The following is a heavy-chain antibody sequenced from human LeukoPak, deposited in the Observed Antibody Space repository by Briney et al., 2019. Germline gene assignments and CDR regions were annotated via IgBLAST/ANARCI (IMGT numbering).Heavy chain of an antibody. CDR2: IYSGGNT. Sequence: GGSLRLSCAASGFTVSSNYMSWVRQAPGKGLEWVSVIYSGGNTYYADYVKGRFTISRDKSKNTLYLQMNSLRAEDTAVYYCARDSSFDYWGQGTLVAVSS. CDR3: ARDSSFDY. V-gene: IGHV3-66*01. CDR1: GFTVSSNY. J-gene: IGHJ4*02.